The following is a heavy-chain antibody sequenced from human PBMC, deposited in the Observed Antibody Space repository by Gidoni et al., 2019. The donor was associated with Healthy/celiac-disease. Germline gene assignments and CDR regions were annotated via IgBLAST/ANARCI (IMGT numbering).Heavy chain of an antibody. J-gene: IGHJ4*02. Sequence: EVQLVESGGGLVQPGGSMRLSCAASGFTFSSYWMSWGRQAPGKGLEWGANIKQDGSEKYYVDSVKGRFTISRDNAKNSLYLQMNSRRAEDTAVYYCARDRGYYGSGHVGKKYYFDYWGQGTLVTVSS. CDR1: GFTFSSYW. CDR2: IKQDGSEK. D-gene: IGHD3-10*01. V-gene: IGHV3-7*03. CDR3: ARDRGYYGSGHVGKKYYFDY.